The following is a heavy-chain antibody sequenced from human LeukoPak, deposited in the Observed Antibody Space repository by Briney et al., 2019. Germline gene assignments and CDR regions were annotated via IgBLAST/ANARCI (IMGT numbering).Heavy chain of an antibody. CDR2: IKSKTGGGTA. Sequence: GGSLRLSCAASGFTFSSYSMNWVRQAPGKGLEWVGRIKSKTGGGTADYAAPVKGRFTISRDDSKNTLYLQMNSLKTEDTAVYYCTTADSSGRFLIDYWGQGTLVTVSS. CDR3: TTADSSGRFLIDY. J-gene: IGHJ4*02. CDR1: GFTFSSYS. V-gene: IGHV3-15*07. D-gene: IGHD3-22*01.